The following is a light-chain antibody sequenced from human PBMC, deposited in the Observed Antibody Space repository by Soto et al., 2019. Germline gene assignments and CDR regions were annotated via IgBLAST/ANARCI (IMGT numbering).Light chain of an antibody. CDR2: SSN. V-gene: IGLV1-44*01. CDR1: SFNIGSNT. J-gene: IGLJ2*01. Sequence: HSVLTQPPSASGTPGQRVTISCSGSSFNIGSNTVNWYQQLPGTAPKLLIYSSNQRPSGVPDRFSGSKSGTSASLAISGLQSEDEADYYCAAWDDSLNGVIFGGGTKVTVL. CDR3: AAWDDSLNGVI.